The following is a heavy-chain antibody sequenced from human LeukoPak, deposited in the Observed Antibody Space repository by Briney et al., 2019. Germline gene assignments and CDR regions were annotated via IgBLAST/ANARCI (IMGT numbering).Heavy chain of an antibody. Sequence: ASVKVSCKASGYTFTSYGISWVRQAPGQGLEWMGWINPNSGGTNYAQKFQGRVTMTRDTSISTAYMELSRLRSDDTAVYYCAIAVAGGGFPLLVDYWGQGTLVTVSS. V-gene: IGHV1-2*02. D-gene: IGHD6-19*01. J-gene: IGHJ4*02. CDR2: INPNSGGT. CDR3: AIAVAGGGFPLLVDY. CDR1: GYTFTSYG.